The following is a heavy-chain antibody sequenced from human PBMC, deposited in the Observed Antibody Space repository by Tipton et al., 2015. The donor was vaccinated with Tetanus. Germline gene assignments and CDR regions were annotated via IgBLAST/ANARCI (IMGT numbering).Heavy chain of an antibody. CDR2: IHSGGRA. CDR3: ARQYVQQSMPGPTYNWFDS. Sequence: GLVKPSETLSLTCEVYGGSFRGVFWTWFRQPPGKGLEWLGGIHSGGRASYNPSLKSRLNILLDTSKRQFSLRLTSVTAADTAVYFCARQYVQQSMPGPTYNWFDSWGQGTLVTVSS. CDR1: GGSFRGVF. D-gene: IGHD2-2*01. V-gene: IGHV4-34*01. J-gene: IGHJ5*01.